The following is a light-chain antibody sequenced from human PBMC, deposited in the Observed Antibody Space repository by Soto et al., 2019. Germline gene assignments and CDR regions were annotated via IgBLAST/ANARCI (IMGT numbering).Light chain of an antibody. J-gene: IGKJ4*01. CDR1: QSVSSAL. V-gene: IGKV3-20*01. CDR2: RAS. CDR3: QQYESSPLT. Sequence: EIVLTQSPDTLSLSPGERATLSCRASQSVSSALLAWYQQKPGQAPRLLIYRASTRATGIPDRFTGSGSGTDFTLTISRLEPEDFAVYYFQQYESSPLTFGGGTTLEIK.